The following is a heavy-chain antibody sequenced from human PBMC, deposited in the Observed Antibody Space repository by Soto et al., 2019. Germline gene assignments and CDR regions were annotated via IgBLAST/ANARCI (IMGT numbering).Heavy chain of an antibody. Sequence: QVQLVQSGAAVKKPGASVKVSCKASGYIFVSYGMSWVRQTPGQGLEWMGWISPYNGDTKYAQKFQGRVTMTTDASTTTSFMELRSLRSDDPAVYYCARGDRYCSDNSCPGNWFDPWCQGTLGTVST. CDR2: ISPYNGDT. D-gene: IGHD2-2*01. J-gene: IGHJ5*02. V-gene: IGHV1-18*01. CDR3: ARGDRYCSDNSCPGNWFDP. CDR1: GYIFVSYG.